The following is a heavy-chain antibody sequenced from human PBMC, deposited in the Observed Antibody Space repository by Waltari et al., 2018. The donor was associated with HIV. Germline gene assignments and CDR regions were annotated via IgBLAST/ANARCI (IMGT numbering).Heavy chain of an antibody. V-gene: IGHV4-61*02. Sequence: QVRLQESGPGLVKPSQNLSLTCTVSGGSISSSNYYWSWIRQPAGKGLEGIGRFYTSVNINYNPSLKSRATISTDTSKNQFSLKLTSVTAADTAVYYCARTSYYDTRGWGGMDVWGQGTTVTVSS. CDR1: GGSISSSNYY. D-gene: IGHD3-22*01. CDR3: ARTSYYDTRGWGGMDV. J-gene: IGHJ6*02. CDR2: FYTSVNI.